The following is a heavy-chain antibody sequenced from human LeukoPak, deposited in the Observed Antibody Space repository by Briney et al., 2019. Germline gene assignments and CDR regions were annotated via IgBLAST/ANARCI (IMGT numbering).Heavy chain of an antibody. CDR3: ARANRVVVPAARIYYFDY. V-gene: IGHV3-11*01. CDR1: GFSFSDYY. CDR2: ISSSGSTI. Sequence: GGSLRLSCAASGFSFSDYYMSWIRQAPGKGLEWVSYISSSGSTISYADSVKGRFTISRDNAKNSLYLQMDSLRSEDTAVYYCARANRVVVPAARIYYFDYWGQGTLVTVSS. D-gene: IGHD2-2*01. J-gene: IGHJ4*02.